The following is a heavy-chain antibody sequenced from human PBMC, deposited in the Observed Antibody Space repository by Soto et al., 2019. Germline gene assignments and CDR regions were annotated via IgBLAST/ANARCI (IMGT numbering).Heavy chain of an antibody. CDR3: AGGSGWTGED. Sequence: EVQLVESGGGLVQPGGSLRLSCAVSGINFSSYWMNWVRQAPGKGLEWVANIRQDGGEKNFVDSVKGRFTISRDNAKNSLYLQMNSLRGVSMVVYYCAGGSGWTGEDWGQGTLVTVSS. CDR2: IRQDGGEK. V-gene: IGHV3-7*04. J-gene: IGHJ4*02. CDR1: GINFSSYW. D-gene: IGHD6-19*01.